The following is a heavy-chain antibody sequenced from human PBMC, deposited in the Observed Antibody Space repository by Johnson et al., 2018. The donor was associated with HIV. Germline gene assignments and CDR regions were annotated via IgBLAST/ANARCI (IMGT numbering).Heavy chain of an antibody. CDR3: ARGKGAAVCLDAFDI. D-gene: IGHD6-13*01. CDR1: GFTFDDYG. V-gene: IGHV3-20*04. CDR2: INWNGGST. J-gene: IGHJ3*02. Sequence: EVQLVESGGGLVQTGGSLRLSCAASGFTFDDYGMSWVRQAPGKGLEWVSGINWNGGSTGYVDSMKGRFTISRDNARNSLYLQMNSLRDADTALYYSARGKGAAVCLDAFDIWGQGTMVTVSS.